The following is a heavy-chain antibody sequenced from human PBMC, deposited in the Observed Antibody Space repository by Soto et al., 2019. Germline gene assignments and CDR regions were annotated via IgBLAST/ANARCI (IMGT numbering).Heavy chain of an antibody. D-gene: IGHD6-25*01. Sequence: QEQLVQSGAEVKKPGAPVKVSCKASGYTFTNYNINWVRQATGQGLEWMGWMNPNTGNTGYAEKFQGRVTMTRNSSINTAYTELSGLRSDDTAVYYCAREAASDPSFYYHYMDVWGKGTTVTVSS. CDR1: GYTFTNYN. J-gene: IGHJ6*03. CDR2: MNPNTGNT. CDR3: AREAASDPSFYYHYMDV. V-gene: IGHV1-8*01.